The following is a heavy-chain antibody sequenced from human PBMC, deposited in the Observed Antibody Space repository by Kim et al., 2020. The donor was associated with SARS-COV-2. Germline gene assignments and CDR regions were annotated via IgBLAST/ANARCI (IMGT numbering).Heavy chain of an antibody. D-gene: IGHD6-13*01. Sequence: ASVKVSCKASGYTFTGYYMHWVRQAPGQGLEWMGWINPNSGGTNYAQKFQGWVTMTRDTSISTAYMELSRLRSDDTAVYYCARGEKLSSSWPDMGRGYFDYWGQGSLVTVSS. CDR3: ARGEKLSSSWPDMGRGYFDY. CDR1: GYTFTGYY. V-gene: IGHV1-2*04. J-gene: IGHJ4*02. CDR2: INPNSGGT.